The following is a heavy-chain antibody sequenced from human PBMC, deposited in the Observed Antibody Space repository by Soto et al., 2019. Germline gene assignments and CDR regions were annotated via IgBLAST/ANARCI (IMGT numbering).Heavy chain of an antibody. Sequence: QVQLQESGPGLVKPSETLFITCRVSGASISSGTHYWGWLRQAPGRGLEWIGTVYHTGSASYNPSLWNRVTTCVDTSRNGFSLNLNSVTSAATAIYYWARPRVAAAGAFDYWGHGTLVSVSS. D-gene: IGHD6-13*01. V-gene: IGHV4-39*01. CDR3: ARPRVAAAGAFDY. CDR2: VYHTGSA. CDR1: GASISSGTHY. J-gene: IGHJ4*01.